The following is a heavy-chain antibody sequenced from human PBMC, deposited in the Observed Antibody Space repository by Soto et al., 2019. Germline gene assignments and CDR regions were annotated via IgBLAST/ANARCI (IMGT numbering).Heavy chain of an antibody. CDR1: GYSFTSYW. Sequence: GESLKISCKGSGYSFTSYWISWVRQMPGKGLEWMGRIDPSDSYTNYSPSFQGHVTISADKSISTAYLQWSSLAASDTAMYYCAIQGPAMLLYYYGMDVWGQGNTVTVSS. J-gene: IGHJ6*02. V-gene: IGHV5-10-1*01. CDR3: AIQGPAMLLYYYGMDV. CDR2: IDPSDSYT. D-gene: IGHD5-18*01.